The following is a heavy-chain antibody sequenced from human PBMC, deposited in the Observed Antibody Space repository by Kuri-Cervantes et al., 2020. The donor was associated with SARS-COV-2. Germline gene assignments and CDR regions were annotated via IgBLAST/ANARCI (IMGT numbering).Heavy chain of an antibody. Sequence: GESLKISCAASGFTFSNYAMHWVRQAPGKGLEWVAIISYDGSNKYYADSVKGRFTISRDNSKNTLYLQMNSLRAEDTAVYYCASEGYCSSTSCYLTPVGDAFDIWGQGTMVTVSS. V-gene: IGHV3-30-3*01. D-gene: IGHD2-2*01. CDR1: GFTFSNYA. CDR3: ASEGYCSSTSCYLTPVGDAFDI. CDR2: ISYDGSNK. J-gene: IGHJ3*02.